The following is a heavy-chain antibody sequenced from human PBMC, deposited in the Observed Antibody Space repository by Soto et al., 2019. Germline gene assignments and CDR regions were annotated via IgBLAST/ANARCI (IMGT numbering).Heavy chain of an antibody. CDR2: INHSGST. CDR3: ARGWGRIFDY. CDR1: GGSLSGYY. D-gene: IGHD7-27*01. Sequence: QVQLQQWGAGLLKPSETLSLTCAVYGGSLSGYYWSWIRQPPGKGLEWIGEINHSGSTNYNPSLKRRVTISVDTSKNQFSLQLSSVTAADTAVYYCARGWGRIFDYWGQGTLVTVSS. V-gene: IGHV4-34*01. J-gene: IGHJ4*02.